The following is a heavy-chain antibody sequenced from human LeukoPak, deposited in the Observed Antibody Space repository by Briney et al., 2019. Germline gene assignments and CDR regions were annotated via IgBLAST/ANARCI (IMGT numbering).Heavy chain of an antibody. J-gene: IGHJ3*02. Sequence: SETLSLTCAVYGEYFSTYYYSWIRQPPGKGLEWIGEINHSGSTNYNPSLKSRLTISVDMSKKQFFLRLSSVTAADTAMYYCARISHSSGWYYDAFDIWGQGTMVTVSS. CDR1: GEYFSTYY. CDR3: ARISHSSGWYYDAFDI. D-gene: IGHD6-19*01. CDR2: INHSGST. V-gene: IGHV4-34*01.